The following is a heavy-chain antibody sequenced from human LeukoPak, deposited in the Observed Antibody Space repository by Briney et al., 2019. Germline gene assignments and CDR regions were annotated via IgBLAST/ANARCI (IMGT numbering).Heavy chain of an antibody. J-gene: IGHJ2*01. CDR1: GYDFPGYY. Sequence: ASVKVSCKASGYDFPGYYMHWVRQAPGQGLEWMGRINPKNGDTNYAQKFQDRVTMTRDTSISTAYMELSRLRSDDTAVYYCARILLVPYWYFDLWGRGTLVTVSS. V-gene: IGHV1-2*06. D-gene: IGHD2-15*01. CDR3: ARILLVPYWYFDL. CDR2: INPKNGDT.